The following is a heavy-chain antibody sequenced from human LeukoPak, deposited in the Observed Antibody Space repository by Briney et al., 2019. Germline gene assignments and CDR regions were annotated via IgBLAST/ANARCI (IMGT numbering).Heavy chain of an antibody. Sequence: GGSLRLSCAASGFTFSDYYMSWIRQAPGKGLEWVSYISSSSSYTNYADSVKGRFTISRDNAKNSLYLQMNSLRAEDTAVYYCARRLNVIAVAGGGAFDIWGQGTMVTVSS. D-gene: IGHD6-19*01. CDR3: ARRLNVIAVAGGGAFDI. CDR1: GFTFSDYY. V-gene: IGHV3-11*03. CDR2: ISSSSSYT. J-gene: IGHJ3*02.